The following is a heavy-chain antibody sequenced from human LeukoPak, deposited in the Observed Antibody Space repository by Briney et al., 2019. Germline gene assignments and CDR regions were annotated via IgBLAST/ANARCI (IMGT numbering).Heavy chain of an antibody. D-gene: IGHD1-26*01. Sequence: SETLSLTCTVSGGSVSSGSDYWSWIRQPPGEGLEWIGYIYYSGSTNYNPSLKSRVTISVDTSRNQFSLKLSSVTAADTAVYYCARGVGATFGNWGQGTLVTVSS. CDR1: GGSVSSGSDY. V-gene: IGHV4-61*01. CDR3: ARGVGATFGN. CDR2: IYYSGST. J-gene: IGHJ4*02.